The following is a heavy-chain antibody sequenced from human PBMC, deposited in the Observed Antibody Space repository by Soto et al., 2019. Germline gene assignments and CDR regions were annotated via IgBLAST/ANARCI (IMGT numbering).Heavy chain of an antibody. Sequence: SQTLSLTCAVSGGSISSGGYSWSWIRQPPGKGLEWIGYINHSGSTYYNPSLKSRVTISVDRSKNQFSLKLSSVTAADTAVYYCARGPGWGYCSSTSCYANREDLNYFDYWGQGTLVTVSS. D-gene: IGHD2-2*01. CDR1: GGSISSGGYS. CDR2: INHSGST. V-gene: IGHV4-30-2*01. CDR3: ARGPGWGYCSSTSCYANREDLNYFDY. J-gene: IGHJ4*02.